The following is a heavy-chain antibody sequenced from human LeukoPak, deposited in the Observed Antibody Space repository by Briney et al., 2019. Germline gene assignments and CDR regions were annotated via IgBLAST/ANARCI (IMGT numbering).Heavy chain of an antibody. CDR1: GFTFSSYW. CDR3: AKVPGDHIGSGRSGY. CDR2: ISGSGDHM. V-gene: IGHV3-23*01. D-gene: IGHD3-10*01. Sequence: GGSLRLSCAASGFTFSSYWMSWVRQAPGKGLEWVSAISGSGDHMYYADSVKGRFTISRDNSRDTLYLQMNRLRAEDTAIYYCAKVPGDHIGSGRSGYWGQGTLVTVFS. J-gene: IGHJ4*02.